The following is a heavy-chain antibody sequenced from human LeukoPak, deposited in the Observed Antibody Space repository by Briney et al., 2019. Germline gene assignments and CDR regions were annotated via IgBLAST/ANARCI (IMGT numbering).Heavy chain of an antibody. CDR1: GGSFSGYY. CDR2: INHSGST. Sequence: SETLSLTCAVYGGSFSGYYWSWIRQPPGKGLEWIGEINHSGSTNYNPSLKSRVTISVDTSKNQFSLELSSVTAADAAVYYCARGLYYYGSGSYYTQDAGETKYNWFDPWGQGTLVTVSS. J-gene: IGHJ5*02. V-gene: IGHV4-34*01. CDR3: ARGLYYYGSGSYYTQDAGETKYNWFDP. D-gene: IGHD3-10*01.